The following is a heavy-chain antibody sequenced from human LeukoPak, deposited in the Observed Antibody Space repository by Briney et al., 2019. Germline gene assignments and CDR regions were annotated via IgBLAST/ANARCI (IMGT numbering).Heavy chain of an antibody. V-gene: IGHV3-30*18. CDR1: GFTFSSYG. J-gene: IGHJ4*02. Sequence: GGSLRLSCAASGFTFSSYGMHWVRQAPGKGLEWVAVISYDGSNRYYAASVKGRFTISRDNSKNTLYLQMNSLRAEDTAVYYCAKDRPCSGGSCHYFDYWGQGTLVTVSS. CDR2: ISYDGSNR. D-gene: IGHD2-15*01. CDR3: AKDRPCSGGSCHYFDY.